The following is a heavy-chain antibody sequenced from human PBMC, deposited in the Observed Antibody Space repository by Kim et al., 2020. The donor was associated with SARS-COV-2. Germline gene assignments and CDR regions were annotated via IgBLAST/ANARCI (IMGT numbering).Heavy chain of an antibody. Sequence: SETLSLTCTVSGGSISSSDYYWGWIRQPPGKGLEWIGNIYYSGSTSYNPSLKSRVTISVDTSKNQFSLKLISVTAADTAVYYCSRPITVAGTSWFDPWGQGTLVTVSS. CDR3: SRPITVAGTSWFDP. V-gene: IGHV4-39*01. D-gene: IGHD6-19*01. CDR1: GGSISSSDYY. CDR2: IYYSGST. J-gene: IGHJ5*02.